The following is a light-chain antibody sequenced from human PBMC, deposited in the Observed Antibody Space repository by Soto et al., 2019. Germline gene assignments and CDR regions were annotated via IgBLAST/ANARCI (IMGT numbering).Light chain of an antibody. V-gene: IGKV1-27*01. Sequence: DIQMTQSLSSLSASLGDRVTITCRASQGIGVYLAWFQQKPGKVPKLLIYAASALQSGVPSRFSGSGSGTDFTLTISSLQPEDFATYYCQKYNSAPLTFGGGTKVDIK. CDR2: AAS. CDR3: QKYNSAPLT. J-gene: IGKJ4*01. CDR1: QGIGVY.